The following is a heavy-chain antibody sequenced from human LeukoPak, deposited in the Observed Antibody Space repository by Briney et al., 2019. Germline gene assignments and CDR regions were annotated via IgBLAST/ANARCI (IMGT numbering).Heavy chain of an antibody. V-gene: IGHV3-30-3*01. CDR3: ARAHKRMYYDFWSGYYSEFDY. CDR2: ISFDGSNK. J-gene: IGHJ4*02. D-gene: IGHD3-3*01. CDR1: GFTFSSYA. Sequence: PGGSLRLSCAASGFTFSSYAMHWVRQAPGKGLEWVAVISFDGSNKYYAQSVKGRFTFSRDNSKNTLYLQMNSLRAEDTAVYYCARAHKRMYYDFWSGYYSEFDYWGQGTLVTVSS.